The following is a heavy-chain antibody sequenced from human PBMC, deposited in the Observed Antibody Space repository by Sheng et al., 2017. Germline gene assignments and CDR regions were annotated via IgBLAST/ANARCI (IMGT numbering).Heavy chain of an antibody. CDR2: IRSKANSYAT. CDR1: GFTFSGSA. J-gene: IGHJ4*02. D-gene: IGHD1-26*01. CDR3: TAGGGSYQRD. Sequence: EVQLVESGGGLVQPGGSLKLSCAASGFTFSGSAMHWVRQASGKGLEWVGRIRSKANSYATAYAASVKGRFTISRDDSKNTAYLQMNSLKTEDTAVYYCTAGGGSYQRDWGQGTLVTVSS. V-gene: IGHV3-73*02.